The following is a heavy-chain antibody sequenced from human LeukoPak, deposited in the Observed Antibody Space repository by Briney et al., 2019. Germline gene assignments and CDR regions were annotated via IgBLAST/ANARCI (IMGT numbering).Heavy chain of an antibody. CDR3: ARDHGITIFGVVISNGMDV. CDR1: GGTFSSYA. J-gene: IGHJ6*02. CDR2: IIPIFGTA. D-gene: IGHD3-3*01. V-gene: IGHV1-69*13. Sequence: SVKVSCKASGGTFSSYAISWVRQAPGQGLEWMGGIIPIFGTANYAQKFQGRVTITADESTSTAYMELSSLRSEDTAVYYCARDHGITIFGVVISNGMDVWGQGTTVTVSS.